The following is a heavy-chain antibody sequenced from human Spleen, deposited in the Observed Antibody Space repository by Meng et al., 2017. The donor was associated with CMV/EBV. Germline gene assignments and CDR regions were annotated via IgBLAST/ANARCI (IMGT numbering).Heavy chain of an antibody. CDR3: ARGSGCSSTSCYEGGFDY. CDR2: IYYRGTT. CDR1: GGSISSYY. J-gene: IGHJ4*02. D-gene: IGHD2-2*01. V-gene: IGHV4-59*12. Sequence: GSLRLSCTVSGGSISSYYWSWIRQPPGKGLEWIGNIYYRGTTYYTPSLKSRVTISVETPKNQFSLKLSSVTAADTAVYYCARGSGCSSTSCYEGGFDYWGQGTLVTVSS.